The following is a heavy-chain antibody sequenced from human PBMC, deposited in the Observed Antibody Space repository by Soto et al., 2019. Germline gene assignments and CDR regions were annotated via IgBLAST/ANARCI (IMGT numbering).Heavy chain of an antibody. CDR2: INSDGSST. J-gene: IGHJ4*02. CDR1: GFTFSSYW. D-gene: IGHD6-19*01. V-gene: IGHV3-74*01. CDR3: AVAVAGTTAIGY. Sequence: PGESLKISCAASGFTFSSYWMHWVRQAPGKGLVWVSRINSDGSSTSYADSVKGRFTISRDNAKNTLYLQMNSLGAEDTAVYYCAVAVAGTTAIGYWGQGTLVTVSS.